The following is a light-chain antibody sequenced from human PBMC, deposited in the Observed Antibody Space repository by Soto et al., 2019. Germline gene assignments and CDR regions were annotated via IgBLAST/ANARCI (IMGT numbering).Light chain of an antibody. CDR3: QQYGRSPAT. Sequence: ESVLTQSPGTLSLSPGERATLSCRASQTVTSDYVAWYQQKVGQAPRLLMYGASNRATGIPDRFIGIGSGTDFSLTITRLEPEDCAVYHWQQYGRSPATFGQGTKLEMK. V-gene: IGKV3-20*01. CDR2: GAS. CDR1: QTVTSDY. J-gene: IGKJ2*01.